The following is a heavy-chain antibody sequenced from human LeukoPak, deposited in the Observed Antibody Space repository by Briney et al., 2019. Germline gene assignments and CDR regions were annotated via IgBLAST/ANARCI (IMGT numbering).Heavy chain of an antibody. J-gene: IGHJ6*02. CDR3: ARDGNSCSGGSCFHYGMDV. V-gene: IGHV1-2*02. Sequence: ASVNVSCKASVCTLTDYFIHWLRQPPAQGLAGMGWINPHSGGTNYAPKFQGRVTMTRDTSISTAYMELCRLRSDETAVYYCARDGNSCSGGSCFHYGMDVWGQGTTVTVSS. D-gene: IGHD2-15*01. CDR1: VCTLTDYF. CDR2: INPHSGGT.